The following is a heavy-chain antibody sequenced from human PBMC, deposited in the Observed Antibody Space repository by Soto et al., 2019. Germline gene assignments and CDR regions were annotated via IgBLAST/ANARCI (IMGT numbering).Heavy chain of an antibody. V-gene: IGHV3-23*01. J-gene: IGHJ4*02. D-gene: IGHD2-2*01. CDR2: ISGSGGST. Sequence: GSLRLSCAASGFTFSSYAMSWVRQAPGKGLEWVSAISGSGGSTYYADFVKGRFTISRDNSKNTLYLQMNSLRAEDTAVYYCANEDADIVVVPAANSGDYWGQGTLVTVSS. CDR3: ANEDADIVVVPAANSGDY. CDR1: GFTFSSYA.